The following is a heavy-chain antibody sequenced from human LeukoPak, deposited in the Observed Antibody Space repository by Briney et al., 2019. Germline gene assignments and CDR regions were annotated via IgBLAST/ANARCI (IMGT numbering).Heavy chain of an antibody. D-gene: IGHD2-21*01. Sequence: GASVKVSCKSSGGTFSSYAISWVRQAPGQGLEGVGGINPIFGTANYAQKFQGRVTISADESTSTAYMELSSLRSEDTAVYYCAFAGPHQGCCSEFDYWGQGTLVTAS. J-gene: IGHJ4*02. V-gene: IGHV1-69*13. CDR1: GGTFSSYA. CDR2: INPIFGTA. CDR3: AFAGPHQGCCSEFDY.